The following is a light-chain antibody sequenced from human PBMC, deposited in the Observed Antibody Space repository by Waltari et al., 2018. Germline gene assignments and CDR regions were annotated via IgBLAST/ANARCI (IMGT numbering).Light chain of an antibody. CDR3: QHYNGYPWT. CDR2: GVS. Sequence: DIQLTQSPSTLSASVGDRVTITCRASQSLSPWLAWYQQKPGKAPNLLIYGVSGLESGVPSRFSGSASGTEFTLTISGLQPDDFATYYCQHYNGYPWTFGQGTKEEVK. CDR1: QSLSPW. J-gene: IGKJ1*01. V-gene: IGKV1-5*03.